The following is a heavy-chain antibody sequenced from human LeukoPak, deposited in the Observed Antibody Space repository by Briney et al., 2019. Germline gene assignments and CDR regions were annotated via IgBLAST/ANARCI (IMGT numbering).Heavy chain of an antibody. CDR1: GGSISSGDYY. V-gene: IGHV4-30-4*01. J-gene: IGHJ4*02. D-gene: IGHD1-26*01. Sequence: SQTLSLTCTVSGGSISSGDYYWSWIRQPPGKGLEWIGYIYYSGSTYYNPSLKSRITISVDTSKNQFPLKLSSVTAADTAVYYCARERSGSYSGFDYWGQGTLVTVSS. CDR3: ARERSGSYSGFDY. CDR2: IYYSGST.